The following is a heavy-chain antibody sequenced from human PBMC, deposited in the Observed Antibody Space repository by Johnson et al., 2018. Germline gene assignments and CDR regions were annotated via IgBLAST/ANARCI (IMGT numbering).Heavy chain of an antibody. CDR3: ARSIFGYYYMDV. CDR2: IGTAGDT. D-gene: IGHD3-3*01. J-gene: IGHJ6*03. Sequence: VQLVESGGGLVQPGGSLRLSCAASGFTFSSYDMHWVRQATGKGLEWVSAIGTAGDTYYPGSVKGRFTISRENAKNSLYLQMKSLRAGDTAVYYCARSIFGYYYMDVWGKGTTVTVSS. V-gene: IGHV3-13*01. CDR1: GFTFSSYD.